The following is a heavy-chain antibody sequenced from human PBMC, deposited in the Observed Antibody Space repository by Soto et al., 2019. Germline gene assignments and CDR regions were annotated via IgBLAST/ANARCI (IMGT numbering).Heavy chain of an antibody. CDR1: GEYISSHY. V-gene: IGHV4-59*08. J-gene: IGHJ2*01. D-gene: IGHD2-2*01. CDR2: VYHSGKT. CDR3: PRPRGTTPSVWYFDL. Sequence: QVQLQESGPGLVKPSETLSLTCTVSGEYISSHYWSWLRQPPGKGLEWIGYVYHSGKTDSKPSLKSRVTISMDTSKNQISLSLTSATAADTAVYYCPRPRGTTPSVWYFDLLGRGTLVTVSS.